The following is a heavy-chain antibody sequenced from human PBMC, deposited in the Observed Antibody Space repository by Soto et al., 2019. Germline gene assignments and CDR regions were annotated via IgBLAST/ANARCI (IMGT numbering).Heavy chain of an antibody. D-gene: IGHD5-18*01. V-gene: IGHV4-31*03. J-gene: IGHJ1*01. CDR2: ITYGGSI. CDR3: AKMERTQLWLLVQN. Sequence: SQTLSLTCTVSGASITNDDFFWSWVRQHPDKGLEWLAYITYGGSIYYNPSLRSRLSVSIDKSKSQFSLNVRSVTAADTAVYFCAKMERTQLWLLVQNWGQG. CDR1: GASITNDDFF.